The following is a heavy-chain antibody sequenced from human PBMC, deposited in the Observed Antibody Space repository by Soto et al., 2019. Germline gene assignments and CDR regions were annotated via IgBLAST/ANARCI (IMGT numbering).Heavy chain of an antibody. Sequence: SETLSLTCTVSGGSISSYYWSWIRQPPGKGLEWIGYIYYSGSTNYNPSLKSRVTISVDTSKNQFSLKLSSVTAADTAVYYCARDREVVVAATIYYYYGMDVWGQGTTVTVSS. CDR2: IYYSGST. D-gene: IGHD2-15*01. CDR1: GGSISSYY. J-gene: IGHJ6*02. V-gene: IGHV4-59*01. CDR3: ARDREVVVAATIYYYYGMDV.